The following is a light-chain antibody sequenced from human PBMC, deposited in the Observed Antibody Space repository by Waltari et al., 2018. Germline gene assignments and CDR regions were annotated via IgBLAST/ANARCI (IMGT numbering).Light chain of an antibody. CDR2: DAS. Sequence: DIVLTQSPAALSLSPGESATLSCTASQSIDTDLAWYQQKPGQPPRLLIYDASDGATGIPARFSGSGSGTDFTLTISGLEPEDFALYYCQQQNNWPLTFGGGTKVEI. J-gene: IGKJ4*01. V-gene: IGKV3-11*01. CDR3: QQQNNWPLT. CDR1: QSIDTD.